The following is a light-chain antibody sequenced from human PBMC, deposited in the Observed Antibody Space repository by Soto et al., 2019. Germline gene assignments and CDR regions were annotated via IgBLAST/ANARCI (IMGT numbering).Light chain of an antibody. CDR2: GAS. CDR3: QQYGSSPWT. J-gene: IGKJ1*01. V-gene: IGKV3-20*01. CDR1: QSVSSSY. Sequence: EIVLTPSPGALSLSPGERATLSCWASQSVSSSYLAWYQQKPGQAPRLLIYGASSRATGIPDRFSGSGSGTDFTLTISRLEPEDFAVYYCQQYGSSPWTFGQGTKVDIK.